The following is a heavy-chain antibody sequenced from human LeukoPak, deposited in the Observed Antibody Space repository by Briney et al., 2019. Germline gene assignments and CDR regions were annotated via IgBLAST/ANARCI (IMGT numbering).Heavy chain of an antibody. J-gene: IGHJ4*02. CDR1: GGSISSGSYY. D-gene: IGHD3-10*01. Sequence: SETLSLTCTVSGGSISSGSYYWSWIRQPAGKGLEWIGRIYTSGSTNYNPSLKSRVAISVDTSKNQFSLKLSSLTAADTAVYYCARGSGSTIDYWGQGTLVTVSS. CDR3: ARGSGSTIDY. V-gene: IGHV4-61*02. CDR2: IYTSGST.